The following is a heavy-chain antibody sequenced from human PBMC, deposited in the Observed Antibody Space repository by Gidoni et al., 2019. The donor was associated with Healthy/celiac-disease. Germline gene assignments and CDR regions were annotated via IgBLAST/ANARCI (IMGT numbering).Heavy chain of an antibody. V-gene: IGHV1-3*01. CDR1: GYTFTSYA. D-gene: IGHD1-26*01. CDR2: INAGNGNP. CDR3: ASPSVWSDFDY. J-gene: IGHJ4*02. Sequence: QVQLVQSGAEVKKPGASVKVSCKASGYTFTSYAMHWVRQAPGQRLEWMGWINAGNGNPKYYQKFQGRVTITRDTSASTAYMELSSLRSEDTAVYYCASPSVWSDFDYWGQGTLVTVSS.